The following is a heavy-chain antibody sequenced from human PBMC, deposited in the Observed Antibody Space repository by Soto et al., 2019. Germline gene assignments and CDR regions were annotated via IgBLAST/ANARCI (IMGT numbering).Heavy chain of an antibody. J-gene: IGHJ4*02. Sequence: GGSLRLSCAASGFTFSSYSMNWVRQAPGKGLEWVSSISSSSSYIYYADSVKGRFTISRDNAKNSLYLQMNSLRAEDTAVYYCARGRRLDYDFWSGYYKAYYFDYWGQGTLV. CDR1: GFTFSSYS. D-gene: IGHD3-3*01. CDR2: ISSSSSYI. CDR3: ARGRRLDYDFWSGYYKAYYFDY. V-gene: IGHV3-21*01.